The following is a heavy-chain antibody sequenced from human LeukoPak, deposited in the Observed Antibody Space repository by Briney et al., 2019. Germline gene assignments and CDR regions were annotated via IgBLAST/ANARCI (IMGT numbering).Heavy chain of an antibody. V-gene: IGHV4-39*07. CDR2: IYYSVTN. J-gene: IGHJ6*03. CDR1: GASISTSSYY. D-gene: IGHD1-7*01. Sequence: SETLSLTCTVSGASISTSSYYWGWVRQPPGKGLEWIGSIYYSVTNYYNPSLKSRVTISVDTSKNQFSLKLISVTAADTAVYYCARNLQGRYYYYYYMDVWGKGTTVTVSS. CDR3: ARNLQGRYYYYYYMDV.